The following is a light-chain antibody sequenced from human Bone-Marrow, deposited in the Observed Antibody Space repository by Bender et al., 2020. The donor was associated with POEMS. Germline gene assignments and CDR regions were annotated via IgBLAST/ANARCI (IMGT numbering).Light chain of an antibody. V-gene: IGLV3-25*03. CDR1: ALPKQY. J-gene: IGLJ3*02. CDR3: QSLDSSGPHHWV. Sequence: SYGLTQPPSVSVSPGQTARITCSGDALPKQYGYWYQQKPDQAPVMLIYKDTERPSGIPERFSGSRSGTTATLTISGVQAEDEADYYCQSLDSSGPHHWVFGGGTKLTVL. CDR2: KDT.